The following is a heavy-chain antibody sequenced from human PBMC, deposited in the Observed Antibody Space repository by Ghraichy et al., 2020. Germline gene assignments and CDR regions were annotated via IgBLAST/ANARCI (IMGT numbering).Heavy chain of an antibody. CDR3: AREPGAKSYFLDY. J-gene: IGHJ4*02. V-gene: IGHV1-46*01. CDR1: GYTFTNYF. D-gene: IGHD1-14*01. Sequence: ASVKVSCKTYGYTFTNYFIHWVRQAPGQGLECVGLIYPPGGSTSCPQKFQGRVVMTMDTSTTTVYLELSSLRSEDTAMYYCAREPGAKSYFLDYWGQGTLVTVSS. CDR2: IYPPGGST.